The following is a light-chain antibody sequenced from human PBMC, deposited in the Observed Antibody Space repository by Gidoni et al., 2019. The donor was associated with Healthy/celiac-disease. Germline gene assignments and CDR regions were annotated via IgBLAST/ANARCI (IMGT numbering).Light chain of an antibody. CDR1: QSISSY. CDR3: QQSYSTPFT. J-gene: IGKJ3*01. CDR2: AAS. Sequence: DIQMTHSPSSLSASVGDRVTITCRASQSISSYLNWYQQKPGKAPKLLIYAASSLQSGVPSRFSGSGSGTDFTLTISSLQPEDFATYSCQQSYSTPFTFGPGTKMDIK. V-gene: IGKV1-39*01.